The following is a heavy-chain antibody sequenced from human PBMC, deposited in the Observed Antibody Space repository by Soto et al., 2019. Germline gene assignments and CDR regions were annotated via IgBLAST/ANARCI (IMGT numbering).Heavy chain of an antibody. V-gene: IGHV1-46*01. Sequence: QVQLVQSGAEVKKPGASVKVSCKASGYTFTSYYMHWVRQAPGQGLEWMGIINPSGGSTSYAQKFEGRVTMTRDTSTSTVYMELSSLRSEDTAVYYCARASMVAPGGWGHDYWGQGTLVTVSS. CDR2: INPSGGST. CDR1: GYTFTSYY. J-gene: IGHJ4*02. D-gene: IGHD5-12*01. CDR3: ARASMVAPGGWGHDY.